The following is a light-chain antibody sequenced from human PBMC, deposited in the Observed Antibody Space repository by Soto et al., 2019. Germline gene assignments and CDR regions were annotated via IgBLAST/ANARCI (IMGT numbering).Light chain of an antibody. J-gene: IGLJ1*01. Sequence: QSVLTQPASLSGSPGQSIPISCTGTSSDVGGYNYVSWYQQHPGKAPKLMIYEVSNRPSGVSNRFSGSKSGNTASLTISGLQAEDEADYYCNSYTSASTSYVFGTGTKVTVL. CDR3: NSYTSASTSYV. CDR2: EVS. CDR1: SSDVGGYNY. V-gene: IGLV2-14*01.